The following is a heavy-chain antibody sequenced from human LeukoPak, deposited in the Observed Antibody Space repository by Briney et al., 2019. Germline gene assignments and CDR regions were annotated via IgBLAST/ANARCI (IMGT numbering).Heavy chain of an antibody. CDR3: AREGREKVAAITNRYYNYYLDL. J-gene: IGHJ6*03. CDR1: GFTFNTHS. V-gene: IGHV3-48*01. CDR2: ISSSSSPI. Sequence: GGSLRLSCAASGFTFNTHSINWVRQAPGKGLEWVSYISSSSSPIYYADSVKGRFTISRDNAKNSLFLQMNSLRAEDTAVYYCAREGREKVAAITNRYYNYYLDLWGKGTTVTVSS. D-gene: IGHD5-12*01.